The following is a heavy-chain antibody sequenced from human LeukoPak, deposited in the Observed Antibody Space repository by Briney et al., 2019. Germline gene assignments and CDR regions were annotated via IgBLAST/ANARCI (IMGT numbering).Heavy chain of an antibody. J-gene: IGHJ6*03. V-gene: IGHV1-69*01. CDR3: ARNRRYGDPGDYYYYMDV. CDR2: IIPIFGTA. CDR1: GGTFSSYA. D-gene: IGHD4-17*01. Sequence: SVKVSCKASGGTFSSYAISWVRQAPGQGLEWMGGIIPIFGTANYAQKFQGRVTITADESTSTAYMELSSLRSEDTAVYYCARNRRYGDPGDYYYYMDVWGKGTTVTVSS.